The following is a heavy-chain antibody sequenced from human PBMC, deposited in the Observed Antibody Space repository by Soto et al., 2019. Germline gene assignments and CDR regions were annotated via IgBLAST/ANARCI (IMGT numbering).Heavy chain of an antibody. D-gene: IGHD4-17*01. V-gene: IGHV1-69*13. CDR3: AREMTTVTTHAFDI. J-gene: IGHJ3*02. CDR2: IIPIFGTA. CDR1: GGTFSCYA. Sequence: ASVKVSCKASGGTFSCYAISWVRQAPGQGLEWMGGIIPIFGTANYAQKFQGRVTITADESTSTAYMELSSLRSEDTAVYYCAREMTTVTTHAFDIWGQGTMVTVSS.